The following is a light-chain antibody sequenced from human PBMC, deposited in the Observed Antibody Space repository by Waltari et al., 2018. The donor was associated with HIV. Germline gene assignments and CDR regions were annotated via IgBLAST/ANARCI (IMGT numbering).Light chain of an antibody. CDR2: AVS. Sequence: QSALTQPASVSGSPGQSITISCTGTSSDVGGYNYVSWYQQHPGKAPKLMIFAVSKRPAGFANRVSGAKSVNTASLTISGLQAEDEADYYCSSYTTRSTPDPNWVFGGGTKLTVL. J-gene: IGLJ3*02. CDR1: SSDVGGYNY. CDR3: SSYTTRSTPDPNWV. V-gene: IGLV2-14*01.